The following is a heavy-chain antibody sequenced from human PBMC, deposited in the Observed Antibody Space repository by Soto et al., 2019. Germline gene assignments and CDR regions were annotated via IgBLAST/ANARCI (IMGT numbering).Heavy chain of an antibody. CDR1: GFTFSIYA. CDR3: AKASAGEIPGYGTSWPFNY. J-gene: IGHJ4*02. Sequence: EVQLLESGGGLVQPGGSLRLSCAASGFTFSIYAMNWVRQAPGKGLEWVSGISSSGRDTYYADSVKGRFTISRDISNNILYLQMNSLTAEDTAVYFCAKASAGEIPGYGTSWPFNYWGQGTLVTVSA. V-gene: IGHV3-23*01. D-gene: IGHD3-16*01. CDR2: ISSSGRDT.